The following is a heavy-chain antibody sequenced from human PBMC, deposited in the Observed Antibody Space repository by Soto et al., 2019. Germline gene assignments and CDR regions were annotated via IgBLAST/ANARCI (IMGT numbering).Heavy chain of an antibody. CDR1: GFTFSSYS. Sequence: GGSLRLSCAASGFTFSSYSMNWVRQAPGKGLVWVSRINSDGSSTSYADSVKGRFTISRDNAKNTLYLQMNSLRAEDTAVYYCASGYGSGSHGDNWGQGTLVTV. V-gene: IGHV3-74*01. D-gene: IGHD3-10*01. CDR3: ASGYGSGSHGDN. CDR2: INSDGSST. J-gene: IGHJ4*02.